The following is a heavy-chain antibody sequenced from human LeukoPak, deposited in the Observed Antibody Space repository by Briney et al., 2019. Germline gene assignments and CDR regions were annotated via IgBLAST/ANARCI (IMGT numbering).Heavy chain of an antibody. D-gene: IGHD2-15*01. CDR2: INHSGST. J-gene: IGHJ4*02. Sequence: PSETLSLTCAVYGGSFSGYYWSWIRQALGKWLEWIGEINHSGSTNYNPSLKSRVTISVDTSKNQFSLKLSSVTAADTAVYYCARGIPGSPIDYWGQGTLVTVSS. CDR1: GGSFSGYY. CDR3: ARGIPGSPIDY. V-gene: IGHV4-34*01.